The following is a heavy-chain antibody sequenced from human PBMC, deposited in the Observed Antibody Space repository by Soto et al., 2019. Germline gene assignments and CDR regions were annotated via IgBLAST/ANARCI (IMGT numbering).Heavy chain of an antibody. V-gene: IGHV1-18*04. D-gene: IGHD6-6*01. CDR3: ARGHLFSSSSQDFRVDWLDL. Sequence: ASVKVSCKASGYILTSYRCTGGLQAPGQALDGMGWINCYNGNTKYAKQLQDRVTMTTDTSTSTAYMEQRSLSSDDTAVYYCARGHLFSSSSQDFRVDWLDLWGRGTLVTVSS. CDR2: INCYNGNT. J-gene: IGHJ5*02. CDR1: GYILTSYR.